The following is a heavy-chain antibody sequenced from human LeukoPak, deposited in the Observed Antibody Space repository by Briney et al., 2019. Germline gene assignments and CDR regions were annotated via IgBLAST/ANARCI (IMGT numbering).Heavy chain of an antibody. Sequence: AGGSLRLSCAASGFTFSSYSMNWVRQAPGKGLEWVAVISYDGSNKYYADSVKGRFTISRDNSKNTLYLQMNSLRAEDTAVYYCAKSSYWGQGTLVTVSS. CDR3: AKSSY. CDR1: GFTFSSYS. V-gene: IGHV3-30*18. J-gene: IGHJ4*02. CDR2: ISYDGSNK.